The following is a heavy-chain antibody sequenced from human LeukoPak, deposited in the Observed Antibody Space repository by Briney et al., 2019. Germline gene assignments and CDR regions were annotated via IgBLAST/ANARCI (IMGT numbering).Heavy chain of an antibody. V-gene: IGHV3-23*01. CDR2: ISANGQAT. D-gene: IGHD1/OR15-1a*01. CDR3: AREPYNTILYRLEQ. CDR1: GFTFSSYA. J-gene: IGHJ4*02. Sequence: GGSLRLSCAASGFTFSSYAMSWVRQAPGMGLEWVSSISANGQATYYADPVGGGFTISRDNSKSTLYLQLSSLRAEDTATYYCAREPYNTILYRLEQWGQEREVTDSS.